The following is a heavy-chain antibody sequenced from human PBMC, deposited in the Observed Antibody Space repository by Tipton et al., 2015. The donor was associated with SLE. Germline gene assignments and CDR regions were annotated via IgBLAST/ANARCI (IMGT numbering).Heavy chain of an antibody. J-gene: IGHJ4*02. CDR2: ISSSGSTI. CDR3: LSTYSSGFDY. Sequence: GSLRLSCAASGFTFSSYEMNWVRQAPGKGLEWVSYISSSGSTIYYADSVKGRFTISRDNAKNSLYLQMNSLRAEDTAVYYCLSTYSSGFDYWGQGTLVTVSS. CDR1: GFTFSSYE. D-gene: IGHD6-19*01. V-gene: IGHV3-48*03.